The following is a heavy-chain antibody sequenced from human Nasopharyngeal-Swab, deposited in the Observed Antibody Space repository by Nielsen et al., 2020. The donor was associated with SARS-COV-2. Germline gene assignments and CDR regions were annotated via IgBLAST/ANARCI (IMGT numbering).Heavy chain of an antibody. CDR3: AKDGGWEPYKNWFDP. Sequence: WIRQPPGKGLEWVAVISYDGSNKYYADSVKGRFTISGDNSKNTLYLQMNSLRAEDTAVYYCAKDGGWEPYKNWFDPWGQGTLVTVSS. J-gene: IGHJ5*02. CDR2: ISYDGSNK. V-gene: IGHV3-30-3*02. D-gene: IGHD1-26*01.